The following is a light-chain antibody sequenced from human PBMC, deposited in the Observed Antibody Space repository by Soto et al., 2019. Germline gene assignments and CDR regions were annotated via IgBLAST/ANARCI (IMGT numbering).Light chain of an antibody. V-gene: IGLV2-14*01. CDR1: SGDIGDYNY. CDR3: SSYRRTNSFV. J-gene: IGLJ1*01. CDR2: EVS. Sequence: QPASVSGSPGQSITISCTGTSGDIGDYNYVSWYQQYPDKAPKLIIFEVSERPSGISSRFSGSKSGNTASLTISGLRTEDEADYYCSSYRRTNSFVFGTGTKVTVL.